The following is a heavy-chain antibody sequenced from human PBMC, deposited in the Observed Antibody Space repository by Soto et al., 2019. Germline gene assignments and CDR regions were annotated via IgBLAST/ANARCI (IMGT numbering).Heavy chain of an antibody. D-gene: IGHD2-2*01. J-gene: IGHJ6*03. CDR1: GFSFDEYA. Sequence: DVQLVESGGGLVQPGRSLRLSCAASGFSFDEYAMHWVRQAPGKGLEWVSGISWNSGTMGYGDSVKGRFTISRDNAKNTLYLQMNSRRAEDTALYYCAKGFCSSTRCLTYSYMDVWGKGTTVTVSS. V-gene: IGHV3-9*01. CDR3: AKGFCSSTRCLTYSYMDV. CDR2: ISWNSGTM.